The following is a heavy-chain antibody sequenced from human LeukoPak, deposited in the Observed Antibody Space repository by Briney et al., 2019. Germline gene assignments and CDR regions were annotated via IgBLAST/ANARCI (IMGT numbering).Heavy chain of an antibody. CDR1: GGSISSSSYY. D-gene: IGHD3-10*01. CDR3: ASPGVRGEWFSIDY. J-gene: IGHJ4*02. V-gene: IGHV4-39*01. Sequence: SETLSLTCTVSGGSISSSSYYWGWIRQPPGKGLEWIGSIYYSGSTYYNPSLKSQVTISVDTSKNQFSLKLSSVTAADTAVYYCASPGVRGEWFSIDYWGQGTLVTVSS. CDR2: IYYSGST.